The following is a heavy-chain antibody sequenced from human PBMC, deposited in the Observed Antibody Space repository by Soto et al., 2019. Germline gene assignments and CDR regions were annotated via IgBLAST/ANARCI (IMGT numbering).Heavy chain of an antibody. Sequence: QVELMQSGGEVKRPGASVKVSCKSSRYTFTSHGISWVRQAPGQGLEWMGWISTFNGKTDSAQKFQGRVTMTADTGTNTAYMELRSLGSDDTAVYYCSRLLAERATLREDAFDIWGQGTKVTFSS. CDR2: ISTFNGKT. CDR3: SRLLAERATLREDAFDI. J-gene: IGHJ3*02. V-gene: IGHV1-18*01. D-gene: IGHD2-8*02. CDR1: RYTFTSHG.